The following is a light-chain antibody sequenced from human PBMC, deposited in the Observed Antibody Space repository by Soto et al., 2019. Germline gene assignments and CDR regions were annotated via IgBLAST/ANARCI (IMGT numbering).Light chain of an antibody. CDR1: SSNIGAGYD. Sequence: QSVLTQPPSVSGAPGQRVTISCTGSSSNIGAGYDVHWYQQLPGTAPKLLIYGNSNRPSGVPDRFSGSKSATSASLVITGLRADDEADYYCQSFDSSLSGPFYVFGAGTKLTVL. CDR2: GNS. J-gene: IGLJ1*01. V-gene: IGLV1-40*01. CDR3: QSFDSSLSGPFYV.